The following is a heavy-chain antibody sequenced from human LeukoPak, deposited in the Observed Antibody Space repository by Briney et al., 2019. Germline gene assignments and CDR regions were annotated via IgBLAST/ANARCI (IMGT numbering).Heavy chain of an antibody. D-gene: IGHD5-24*01. J-gene: IGHJ4*02. V-gene: IGHV3-23*01. CDR2: VLQSGVDT. CDR1: GFTFNNFA. CDR3: AKDGVSGDGYWEFDH. Sequence: GGSLRLSCAASGFTFNNFAMTWVRQAPGKGLEWVAGVLQSGVDTDYADSVKGRFTISRDNSKNTLYLQMSSLRAKDTATYYCAKDGVSGDGYWEFDHWGQGTLVTVSS.